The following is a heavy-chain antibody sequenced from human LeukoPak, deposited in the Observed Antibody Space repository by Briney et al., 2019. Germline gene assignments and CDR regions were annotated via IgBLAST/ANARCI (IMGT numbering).Heavy chain of an antibody. V-gene: IGHV1-69*13. CDR2: IIPIFGTA. D-gene: IGHD3-22*01. J-gene: IGHJ6*02. Sequence: SVKVSCKASGGTFSSYAISWVRQAPGQGLEWMGGIIPIFGTANYAQKFQGRVTITADESTSTAYMELSSLRSEDTAVYYCARGTEYYYDSSGYWDYYYGMDVWGQGTTVTVSS. CDR3: ARGTEYYYDSSGYWDYYYGMDV. CDR1: GGTFSSYA.